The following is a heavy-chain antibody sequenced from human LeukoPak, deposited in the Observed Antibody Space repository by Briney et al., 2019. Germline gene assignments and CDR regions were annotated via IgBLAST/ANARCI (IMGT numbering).Heavy chain of an antibody. CDR3: ARDQGASYPYLDY. CDR1: GFTFSSHG. J-gene: IGHJ4*02. V-gene: IGHV3-33*01. Sequence: GRSLRLSCTASGFTFSSHGMHWVRQAPGKGLEWVALIWYDGSNKYYADSVKGRFTISRDNSKNTLYLQMNSLRAEDTAVYYCARDQGASYPYLDYWGQGTLVTVSS. D-gene: IGHD1-26*01. CDR2: IWYDGSNK.